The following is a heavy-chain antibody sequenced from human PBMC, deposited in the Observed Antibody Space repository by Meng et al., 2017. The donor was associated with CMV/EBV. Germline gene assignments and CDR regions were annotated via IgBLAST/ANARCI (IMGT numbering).Heavy chain of an antibody. CDR3: ARGPSKYCSSTSWYRNWFDP. D-gene: IGHD2-2*01. V-gene: IGHV4-34*01. J-gene: IGHJ5*02. CDR1: GGSFSGYY. CDR2: INHSGST. Sequence: SETLSLTCVVYGGSFSGYYWSWIRQHPGKGLEWIGEINHSGSTNYNPSLKSRVTISVDTPKNQLSLKLSSVTAADTAVYYCARGPSKYCSSTSWYRNWFDPWGQGTLVTVSS.